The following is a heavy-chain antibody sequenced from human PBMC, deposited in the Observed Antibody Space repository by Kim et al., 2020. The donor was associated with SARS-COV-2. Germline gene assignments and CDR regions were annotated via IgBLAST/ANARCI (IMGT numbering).Heavy chain of an antibody. CDR2: ISAYNGNT. J-gene: IGHJ3*02. Sequence: ASVKVSCKASGYTFTSYGISWVRQAPGQGLEWMGWISAYNGNTNYAQKLQGRVTMTTDTSTSTAYMELRSLRSDDTAVYYCAREYTMISPQNDAFDIWGQGTMVTVSS. D-gene: IGHD3-22*01. CDR3: AREYTMISPQNDAFDI. V-gene: IGHV1-18*01. CDR1: GYTFTSYG.